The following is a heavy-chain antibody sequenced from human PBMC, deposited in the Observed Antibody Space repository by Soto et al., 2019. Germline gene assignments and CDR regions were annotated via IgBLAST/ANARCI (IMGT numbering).Heavy chain of an antibody. CDR2: INPNSGGT. CDR1: GYTFTGYY. V-gene: IGHV1-2*04. J-gene: IGHJ6*02. CDR3: ARGGFGVSSSSWYVLASGMDV. Sequence: ASVKVSCKASGYTFTGYYMHWVRQAPGQGLEWMGWINPNSGGTNYAQKFQGWVTMTRDTSISTAYMELGRLRSDDTAVYYCARGGFGVSSSSWYVLASGMDVWGQGTTVTVSS. D-gene: IGHD6-13*01.